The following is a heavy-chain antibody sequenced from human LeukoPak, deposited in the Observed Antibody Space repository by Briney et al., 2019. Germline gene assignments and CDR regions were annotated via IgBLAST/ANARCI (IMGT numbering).Heavy chain of an antibody. D-gene: IGHD6-13*01. CDR1: GYTFTGYY. V-gene: IGHV1-2*02. CDR2: INPNSGGT. J-gene: IGHJ4*02. CDR3: ARVVSGYSSSWSKTQPLDY. Sequence: EASVKVSCKASGYTFTGYYMHWVRQAPGNGFEWMGWINPNSGGTNYAQKFQGRVTMTRDTSISTAYMELSRLRSDDTAVYYCARVVSGYSSSWSKTQPLDYWGQGTLVTVSS.